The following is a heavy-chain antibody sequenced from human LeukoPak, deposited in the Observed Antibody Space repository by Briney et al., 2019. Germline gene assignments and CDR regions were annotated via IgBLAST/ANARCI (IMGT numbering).Heavy chain of an antibody. Sequence: GGSLRLSCAASGFTFSSYAMSWVRQAPGKGLEWVSAISGSGGSTYYADSVKGRFTISRDNSKNTLYLQMNSLRAEDTAVYYCAKDQVVRGVIITAVDVWGKGTTVTISS. CDR1: GFTFSSYA. V-gene: IGHV3-23*01. CDR2: ISGSGGST. CDR3: AKDQVVRGVIITAVDV. D-gene: IGHD3-10*01. J-gene: IGHJ6*04.